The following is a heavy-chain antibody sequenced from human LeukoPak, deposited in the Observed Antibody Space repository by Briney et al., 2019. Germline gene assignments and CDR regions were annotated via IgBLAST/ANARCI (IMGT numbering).Heavy chain of an antibody. CDR2: MSPGSGNT. J-gene: IGHJ4*02. D-gene: IGHD3-22*01. CDR1: GYTFASYD. V-gene: IGHV1-8*02. CDR3: ARLSETAAYYYTSGYYFLGY. Sequence: ASARVSCKASGYTFASYDINGVRKPTGQGLEWMGWMSPGSGNTGYAQRYQGRVTMTRDTSTNTAYMELSGLRSEDTAIYYCARLSETAAYYYTSGYYFLGYWGQGTLVTVDS.